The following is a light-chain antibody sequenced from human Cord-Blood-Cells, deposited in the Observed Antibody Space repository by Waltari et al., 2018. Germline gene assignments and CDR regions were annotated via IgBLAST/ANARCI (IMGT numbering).Light chain of an antibody. CDR2: DVS. CDR1: SSDVGGYNY. J-gene: IGLJ1*01. CDR3: SSYTSSSTYV. Sequence: QSALTQPAPVSGSLGQSITISCPGTSSDVGGYNYVSWYQQHPGKAPKLMIYDVSKRPSGVSNRFSGSKSGNTASLTISGLQAEDEADYYCSSYTSSSTYVFGTGTKVTVL. V-gene: IGLV2-14*01.